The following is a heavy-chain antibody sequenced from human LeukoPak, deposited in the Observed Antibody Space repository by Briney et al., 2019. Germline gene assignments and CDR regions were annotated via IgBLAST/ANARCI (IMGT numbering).Heavy chain of an antibody. CDR2: IIPIFGTA. J-gene: IGHJ6*03. Sequence: GASVKVSCKASGYTFTSYGISWVRQAPGQGLEWMGGIIPIFGTANYAQKFQGRVTITADESTSTAYMELSSLRSEDTAVYYCASSRWSGYYPLYYYYMDVWGKGTTVTVSS. CDR3: ASSRWSGYYPLYYYYMDV. V-gene: IGHV1-69*13. D-gene: IGHD3-3*01. CDR1: GYTFTSYG.